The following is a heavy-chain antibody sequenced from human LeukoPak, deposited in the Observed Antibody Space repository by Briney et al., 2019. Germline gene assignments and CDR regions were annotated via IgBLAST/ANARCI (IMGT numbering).Heavy chain of an antibody. CDR2: ISRSSSYI. CDR1: GFTFSSYN. Sequence: GGSLRLSCAASGFTFSSYNMKWVRQAPGKGLEWVSSISRSSSYIYYADSVKGRFTISRDNAKNSLYLQMNSLRAEDTAVYYCAKDRYSTVGIAVAGPFDYWGQGTLVTVSS. J-gene: IGHJ4*02. V-gene: IGHV3-21*01. D-gene: IGHD6-19*01. CDR3: AKDRYSTVGIAVAGPFDY.